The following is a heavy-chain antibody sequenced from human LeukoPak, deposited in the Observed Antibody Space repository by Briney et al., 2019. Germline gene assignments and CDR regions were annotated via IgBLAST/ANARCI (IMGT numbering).Heavy chain of an antibody. CDR1: GYTFTSYY. Sequence: ASVKVSCKASGYTFTSYYMHWVRQAPGQGLEWMGIINPSGGSTSYAQKFQGRVTMTRDTSTSTVYMELSSLRSEDTAVYYCARGVNVAAPRGWYFDLWGRGTLVTASS. J-gene: IGHJ2*01. CDR3: ARGVNVAAPRGWYFDL. D-gene: IGHD6-13*01. V-gene: IGHV1-46*01. CDR2: INPSGGST.